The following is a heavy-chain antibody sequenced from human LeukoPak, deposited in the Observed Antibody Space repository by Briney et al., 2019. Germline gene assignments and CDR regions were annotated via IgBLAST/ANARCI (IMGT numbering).Heavy chain of an antibody. Sequence: GGSLRLSCAASGFTFSSYEMNWVRQAPGKGLEWVSYISSSGSAIYYADSVKGRFTISRDNAKNSLYLQMNSLRAEDTAVYYCARAATYYYDSSGYYLDYWGQGTLVTVSS. CDR1: GFTFSSYE. V-gene: IGHV3-48*03. J-gene: IGHJ4*02. CDR3: ARAATYYYDSSGYYLDY. CDR2: ISSSGSAI. D-gene: IGHD3-22*01.